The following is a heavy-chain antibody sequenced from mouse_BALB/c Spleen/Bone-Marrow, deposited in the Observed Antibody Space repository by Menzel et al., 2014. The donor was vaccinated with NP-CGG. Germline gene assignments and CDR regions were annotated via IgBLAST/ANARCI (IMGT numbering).Heavy chain of an antibody. D-gene: IGHD1-1*01. V-gene: IGHV1-87*01. CDR1: GYTFTSYW. CDR2: IYPGDGDT. J-gene: IGHJ2*01. Sequence: VQLQESGAELARPGASVKLSCKASGYTFTSYWMQWVKQRPGQGLEWIGAIYPGDGDTRYTQKFKGKATFTADTSSNTAYMQLSSLTSEDSAVYYCARDTTVGYWGQGTTLTVSS. CDR3: ARDTTVGY.